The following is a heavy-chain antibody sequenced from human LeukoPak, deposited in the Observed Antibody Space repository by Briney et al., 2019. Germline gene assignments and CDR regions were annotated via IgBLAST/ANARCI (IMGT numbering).Heavy chain of an antibody. Sequence: TGGSLRLSCAASGFTVSSNYMSWIRQAPGKGLEWVSYISSSGSTIYYADSVKGRFTISRDNAKNSLYLQMNSLRAEDTAVYYCARGQPTPGPNDYWGQGTLVTVSS. D-gene: IGHD1-1*01. CDR1: GFTVSSNY. CDR2: ISSSGSTI. CDR3: ARGQPTPGPNDY. J-gene: IGHJ4*02. V-gene: IGHV3-11*01.